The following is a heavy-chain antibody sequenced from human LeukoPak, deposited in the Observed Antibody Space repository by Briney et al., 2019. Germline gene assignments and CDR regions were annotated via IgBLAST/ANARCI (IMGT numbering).Heavy chain of an antibody. Sequence: GGSLGLSCAASGFTFSSYEMNWVRQAPGKGLEWVSYISSSGSTIYYADSVKGRFTISRDNAKNSLYLQMNSLRAEDTAVYYCARALYSGYDLWYWGQGTLVTVSS. J-gene: IGHJ4*02. D-gene: IGHD5-12*01. CDR3: ARALYSGYDLWY. V-gene: IGHV3-48*03. CDR2: ISSSGSTI. CDR1: GFTFSSYE.